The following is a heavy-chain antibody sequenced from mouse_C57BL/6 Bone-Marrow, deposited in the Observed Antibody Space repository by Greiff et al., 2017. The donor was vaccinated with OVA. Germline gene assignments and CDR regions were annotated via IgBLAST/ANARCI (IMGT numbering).Heavy chain of an antibody. J-gene: IGHJ2*01. Sequence: VKLQQPGAELVKPGASVKLSCKASGYTFTSYWMHWVKQSPGQGLEWIGMIHPNSGSTNYNEKFKSKATLTVDKSSSTAYMQLSSLTSEDSAVYYCAREEGYDYWGQGTTLTVSS. V-gene: IGHV1-64*01. CDR2: IHPNSGST. CDR1: GYTFTSYW. D-gene: IGHD2-2*01. CDR3: AREEGYDY.